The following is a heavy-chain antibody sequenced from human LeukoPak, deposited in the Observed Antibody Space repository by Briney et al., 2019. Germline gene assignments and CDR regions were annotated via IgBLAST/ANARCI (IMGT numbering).Heavy chain of an antibody. CDR2: ISAYNGNT. V-gene: IGHV1-18*01. Sequence: ASVKVSCKASGYTLTSYGISWVRQAPGQGLEWMGWISAYNGNTNYAQKLQGRVTMTTDTSTSTAYMELRSLRSDDTAVYYCARDLGQWLVYYYYGMDVWGQGTTVTVFS. D-gene: IGHD6-19*01. CDR1: GYTLTSYG. J-gene: IGHJ6*02. CDR3: ARDLGQWLVYYYYGMDV.